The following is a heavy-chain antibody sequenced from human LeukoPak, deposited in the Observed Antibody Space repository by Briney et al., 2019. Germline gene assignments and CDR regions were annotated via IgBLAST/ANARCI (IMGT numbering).Heavy chain of an antibody. CDR2: ISSSRSFT. V-gene: IGHV3-11*03. D-gene: IGHD5-18*01. CDR1: GFSFSDHY. J-gene: IGHJ4*02. CDR3: ARLRGYSYGLDY. Sequence: PGGSLRLSCAASGFSFSDHYMSWIRQAPGKGLEWVSYISSSRSFTNYADSVKGRFTISRDTAKNSLYLQMNSLRAEDTAVYYCARLRGYSYGLDYWGQGILVTVSP.